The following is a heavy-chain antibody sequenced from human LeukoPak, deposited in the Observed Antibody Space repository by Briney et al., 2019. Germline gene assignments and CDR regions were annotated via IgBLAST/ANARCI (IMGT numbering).Heavy chain of an antibody. Sequence: GASVKVSCKASGYTFTSYGISWVRQAPGRGLEWMGWISAYNGNTNYAQKPQGRVTMTTDTSTSTAYMELRSLRSDDTAVYYCARVDSSGYYCDYWGQGTLVTVSS. V-gene: IGHV1-18*01. CDR1: GYTFTSYG. CDR2: ISAYNGNT. D-gene: IGHD3-22*01. CDR3: ARVDSSGYYCDY. J-gene: IGHJ4*02.